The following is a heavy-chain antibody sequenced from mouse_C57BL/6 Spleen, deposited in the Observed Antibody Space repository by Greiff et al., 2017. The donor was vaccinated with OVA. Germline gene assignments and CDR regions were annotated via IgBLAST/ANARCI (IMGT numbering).Heavy chain of an antibody. CDR1: GYAFSSYW. CDR2: IYPGDGDT. Sequence: VKLQESGAELVKPGASVKISCKASGYAFSSYWMNWVKQRPGKGLEWIGQIYPGDGDTNYNGKFKGKATLTADKSSSTAYMQLSSLTSEDSAVYFCANYDGDYYAMDYWGQGTSVTVSS. D-gene: IGHD2-4*01. CDR3: ANYDGDYYAMDY. V-gene: IGHV1-80*01. J-gene: IGHJ4*01.